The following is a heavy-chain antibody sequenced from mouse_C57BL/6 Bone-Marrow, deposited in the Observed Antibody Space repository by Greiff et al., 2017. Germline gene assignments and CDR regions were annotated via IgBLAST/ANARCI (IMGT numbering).Heavy chain of an antibody. CDR2: INPNNGGT. V-gene: IGHV1-22*01. J-gene: IGHJ2*01. CDR3: ARWLLRSY. Sequence: VHVKQSGPELVKPGASVKMSCKASGYTFTDYNMHWVKQSPGKSLEWIGYINPNNGGTSYNQKFKGKATLTVNKSSSTAYMELRSLTSEDSAVYSCARWLLRSYWGQGTTLTVSS. CDR1: GYTFTDYN. D-gene: IGHD2-3*01.